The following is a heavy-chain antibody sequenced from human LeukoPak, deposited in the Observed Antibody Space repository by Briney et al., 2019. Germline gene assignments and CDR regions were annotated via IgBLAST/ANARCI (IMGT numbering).Heavy chain of an antibody. D-gene: IGHD2-15*01. J-gene: IGHJ4*02. Sequence: ASVKVSCKASGYTFTSYGISWVRQAPGQGLEWMGWISAYNGNTNYAQKLQGRVTMTTDTSTSTAYMELRSLRSADTAVYYCARDDCSGGRCYFDYWGQGTLVTVSS. CDR1: GYTFTSYG. V-gene: IGHV1-18*01. CDR3: ARDDCSGGRCYFDY. CDR2: ISAYNGNT.